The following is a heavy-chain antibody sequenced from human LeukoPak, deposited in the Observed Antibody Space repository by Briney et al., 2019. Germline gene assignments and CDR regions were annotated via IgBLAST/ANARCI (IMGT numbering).Heavy chain of an antibody. D-gene: IGHD2-2*01. V-gene: IGHV3-53*01. CDR2: IYSGGNT. CDR3: ARAPKSCSSSRCHAGAVDY. Sequence: GGSLRLSCAASGFIVSDNYMSWVRQAPGKGLEWVSVIYSGGNTYYADSVKGRFTISRDNSKNTLYLQMNSLRAEDTAVYYCARAPKSCSSSRCHAGAVDYWGQGTLVTVSS. J-gene: IGHJ4*02. CDR1: GFIVSDNY.